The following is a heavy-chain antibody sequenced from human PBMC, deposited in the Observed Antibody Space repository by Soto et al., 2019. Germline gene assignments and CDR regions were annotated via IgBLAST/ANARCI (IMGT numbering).Heavy chain of an antibody. V-gene: IGHV1-69*13. CDR3: ARDIAARRDYYYGMDV. Sequence: SVKVSCKASGGTFSSYAISWVRQAPGQGLEWMGGIIPIFGTANYAQKFQGRVTITADESTSTAYMELSSLRSEDTAVYYCARDIAARRDYYYGMDVWGQGTTVTVSS. CDR1: GGTFSSYA. D-gene: IGHD6-6*01. J-gene: IGHJ6*02. CDR2: IIPIFGTA.